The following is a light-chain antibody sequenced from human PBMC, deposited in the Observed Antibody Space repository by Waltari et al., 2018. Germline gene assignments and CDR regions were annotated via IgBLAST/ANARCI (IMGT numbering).Light chain of an antibody. CDR2: DAS. CDR1: QNIDSY. CDR3: QQYNNFPWT. V-gene: IGKV3-11*01. Sequence: EIVLTQSPATLSLSPGERATLSCRASQNIDSYLAWYQLKPGQVPRLLIYDASNRATGIPARFSGSGSGADFTLIISSLEPDDFATYYCQQYNNFPWTFGQGTKVEIK. J-gene: IGKJ1*01.